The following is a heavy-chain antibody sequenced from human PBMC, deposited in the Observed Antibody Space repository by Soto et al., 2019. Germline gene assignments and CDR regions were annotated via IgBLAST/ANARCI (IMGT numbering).Heavy chain of an antibody. D-gene: IGHD2-21*02. CDR1: GFTFSSYD. J-gene: IGHJ6*02. CDR3: AREKVESYGPATASLDPYYYYYGMDV. CDR2: IGTAGDT. Sequence: EVQLVESGGGLVQPGGSLRLSCAASGFTFSSYDMHWVRQATGKGLEWVSAIGTAGDTYYPGSVKGRFTISRENAKNSLYLQMNSLRAEDTAVYYCAREKVESYGPATASLDPYYYYYGMDVWGQGTTVTVSS. V-gene: IGHV3-13*01.